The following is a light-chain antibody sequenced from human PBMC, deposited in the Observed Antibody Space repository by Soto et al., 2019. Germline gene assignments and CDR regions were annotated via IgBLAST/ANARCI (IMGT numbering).Light chain of an antibody. CDR1: HSVSKW. Sequence: DIQMTQSPSTLSASVGDRVTITCRASHSVSKWLAWYQQRPGKAPKLLIYDASNLESGVPSRFSGSGSGTEFTLTISSLQPDDFATFYCQQYSSYYMFNFGRGTKVDIX. CDR3: QQYSSYYMFN. J-gene: IGKJ4*01. CDR2: DAS. V-gene: IGKV1-5*01.